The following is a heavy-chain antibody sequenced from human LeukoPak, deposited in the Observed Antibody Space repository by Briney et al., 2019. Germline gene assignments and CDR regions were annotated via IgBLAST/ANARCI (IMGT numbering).Heavy chain of an antibody. J-gene: IGHJ6*02. D-gene: IGHD6-13*01. CDR3: ARGDSMAAAASKTIYYYQHGMDV. Sequence: VASVKVSCKASGGTFNSYSFSWVRQAPGQGLGWMGGIIPIFGTANYAQKFQGRVTITADDSTSSTYIELSSLRSEDTAVYYCARGDSMAAAASKTIYYYQHGMDVWGQGTTVIVSS. CDR1: GGTFNSYS. CDR2: IIPIFGTA. V-gene: IGHV1-69*13.